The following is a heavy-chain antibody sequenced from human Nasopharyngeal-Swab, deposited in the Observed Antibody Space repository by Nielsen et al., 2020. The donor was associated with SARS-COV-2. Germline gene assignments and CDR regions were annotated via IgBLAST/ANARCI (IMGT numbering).Heavy chain of an antibody. Sequence: GESLKISCSASGFTFRSYAMHWVRQAPGKGLEYVSVISNNGDHRYYADSVKGRFTISRDNSKNTLYLQMTSLRVEDTALYYCVKRAVTTIGINYFDYWGQGALVTVSS. J-gene: IGHJ4*02. CDR3: VKRAVTTIGINYFDY. CDR2: ISNNGDHR. D-gene: IGHD2-21*02. CDR1: GFTFRSYA. V-gene: IGHV3-64D*06.